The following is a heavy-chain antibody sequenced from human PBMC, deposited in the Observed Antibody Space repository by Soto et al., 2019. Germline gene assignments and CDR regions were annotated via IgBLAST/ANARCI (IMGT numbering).Heavy chain of an antibody. J-gene: IGHJ3*02. Sequence: QLHLVQSGAVVKKPGASVTVSCSASGYPVTAYYMHWVRQAPGRGPEWMGGINPATGAAKYTQTFQGRVTVARDTSTGTVFMELSGLTSEDTAVFYCARGGGVGVAGSAAFDMWGQGTLVTVSS. V-gene: IGHV1-2*02. CDR2: INPATGAA. CDR3: ARGGGVGVAGSAAFDM. D-gene: IGHD3-3*01. CDR1: GYPVTAYY.